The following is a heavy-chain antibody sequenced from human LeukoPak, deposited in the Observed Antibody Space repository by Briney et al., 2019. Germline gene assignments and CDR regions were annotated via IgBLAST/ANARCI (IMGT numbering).Heavy chain of an antibody. J-gene: IGHJ4*02. D-gene: IGHD3-22*01. V-gene: IGHV1-46*01. CDR2: INPSGGST. CDR3: ARGVIVVVITSENFEKFDY. Sequence: GASVNVSCKASGYTFTSYYMHWVRQAPGQGLEWMGIINPSGGSTSYAQKFQGRVTMTRDTSTSTVYMELSSLRSEDTAVYYCARGVIVVVITSENFEKFDYWGQGTLVTVSS. CDR1: GYTFTSYY.